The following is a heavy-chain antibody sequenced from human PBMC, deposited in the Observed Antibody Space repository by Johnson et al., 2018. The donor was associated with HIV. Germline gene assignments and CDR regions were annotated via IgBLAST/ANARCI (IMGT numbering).Heavy chain of an antibody. CDR2: ISGSGYII. V-gene: IGHV3-21*01. CDR3: ARDNLSMGAFDI. J-gene: IGHJ3*02. D-gene: IGHD3-16*01. Sequence: VQLVESGGGVVQPGGSLRLSCAASGFTFSSYGMHWVRQAPGKGLEWVSAISGSGYIIYSADSVKGRFSISRDNAKNSLYLQVNSLRDEDTAVYFCARDNLSMGAFDIWGPGTMVTVSS. CDR1: GFTFSSYG.